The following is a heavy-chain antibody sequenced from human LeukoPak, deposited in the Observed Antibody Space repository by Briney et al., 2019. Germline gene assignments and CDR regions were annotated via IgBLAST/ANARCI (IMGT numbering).Heavy chain of an antibody. CDR2: IGYGGADS. CDR3: ARVGPWVNPGYYYYYMDA. D-gene: IGHD1-14*01. Sequence: GGSLRLSCTVSGFTLSSYEMTWFRQAPGKGLEWVSSIGYGGADSHYADSVKGRFTISRDNSKNTLYLQLSSLRAEDTAVYYCARVGPWVNPGYYYYYMDAWGKGTTVTVSS. V-gene: IGHV3-23*01. J-gene: IGHJ6*03. CDR1: GFTLSSYE.